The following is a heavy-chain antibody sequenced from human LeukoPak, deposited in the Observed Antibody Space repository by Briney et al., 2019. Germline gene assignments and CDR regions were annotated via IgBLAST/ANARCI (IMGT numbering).Heavy chain of an antibody. J-gene: IGHJ4*02. V-gene: IGHV1-46*01. CDR1: GYTFTSYY. CDR3: ARGFYYDSSGYYYPLDY. Sequence: PGASVKVSCKASGYTFTSYYMHWVRQAPGQGLEWMGIINPSGGSTSYAQKFQGRVTMTRDRSTGTVYMELSSLRSEDTAVYYCARGFYYDSSGYYYPLDYWGQGTLVTVSS. D-gene: IGHD3-22*01. CDR2: INPSGGST.